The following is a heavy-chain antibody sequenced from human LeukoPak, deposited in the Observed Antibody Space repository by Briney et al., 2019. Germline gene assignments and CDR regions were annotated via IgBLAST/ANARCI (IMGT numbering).Heavy chain of an antibody. CDR2: ISAYNGNT. Sequence: ASVKVSCTTSGYTFTSYGISWVRQAPGQGLEWMGWISAYNGNTNYAQKLQDRVTMTTDTSTSTAYMELRSLRSDDTAVYYCARDLIGTYYDFWSGYYHFDYWGQGTLVTVSS. J-gene: IGHJ4*02. CDR3: ARDLIGTYYDFWSGYYHFDY. V-gene: IGHV1-18*01. CDR1: GYTFTSYG. D-gene: IGHD3-3*01.